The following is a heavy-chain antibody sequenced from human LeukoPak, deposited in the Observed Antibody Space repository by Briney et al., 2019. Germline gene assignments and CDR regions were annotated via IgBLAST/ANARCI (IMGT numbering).Heavy chain of an antibody. D-gene: IGHD3-22*01. Sequence: VASVKVSCKASGGTFSSYAISWVRQAPGQGLEWMGRIIPILGIANYAQKFQGRVTITADKSTSTAYMGLSSLRSEDTAVYYCARVRDKISSGIDYWGQGTLVTVSS. CDR3: ARVRDKISSGIDY. J-gene: IGHJ4*02. CDR1: GGTFSSYA. CDR2: IIPILGIA. V-gene: IGHV1-69*04.